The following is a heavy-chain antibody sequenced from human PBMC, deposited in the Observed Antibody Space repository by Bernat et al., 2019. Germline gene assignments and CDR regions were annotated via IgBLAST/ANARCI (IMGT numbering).Heavy chain of an antibody. Sequence: EVQLLESGGGLVQPGGSLRLSCAASGFTFSNYAMSWVRQAPGKGLEWVSAISGGGGSTYYAASVKGRFTISRDNSKNTLYLQMNSLRAEDTAVYYCAKYSYGGDLDYWGQGTLVTVSS. CDR2: ISGGGGST. J-gene: IGHJ4*02. V-gene: IGHV3-23*01. D-gene: IGHD5-18*01. CDR3: AKYSYGGDLDY. CDR1: GFTFSNYA.